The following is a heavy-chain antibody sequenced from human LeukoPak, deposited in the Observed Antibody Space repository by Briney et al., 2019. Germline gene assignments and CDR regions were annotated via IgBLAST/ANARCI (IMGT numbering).Heavy chain of an antibody. D-gene: IGHD2-15*01. Sequence: GGSLRLSCGASGFTFSSYWMHWVRQAPGQGLVWVSRIKSDGSSTAYADSVKGRFTISRDNAKNTLSLQMNSLRAEDTAVYYCAREIRYCSGGNCYLFDYWGQGTLVTVSS. CDR3: AREIRYCSGGNCYLFDY. V-gene: IGHV3-74*01. CDR2: IKSDGSST. J-gene: IGHJ4*02. CDR1: GFTFSSYW.